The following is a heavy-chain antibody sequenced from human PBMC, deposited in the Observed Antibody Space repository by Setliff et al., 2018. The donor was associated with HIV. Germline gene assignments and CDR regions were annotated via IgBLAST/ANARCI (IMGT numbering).Heavy chain of an antibody. CDR2: IYTSGST. Sequence: LSLTCTVSGGSFSSYYWSWIRQPAGKGLEWIGRIYTSGSTNYNPSLKSRVTMSVDASKNQFSLKLSSVTAADTAVYYCARDKRYYYDSSIYWYFDLWGRGTLGTV. CDR3: ARDKRYYYDSSIYWYFDL. D-gene: IGHD3-22*01. V-gene: IGHV4-4*07. J-gene: IGHJ2*01. CDR1: GGSFSSYY.